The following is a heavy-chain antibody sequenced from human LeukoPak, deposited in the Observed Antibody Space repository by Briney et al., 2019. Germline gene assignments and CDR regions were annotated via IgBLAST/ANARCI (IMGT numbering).Heavy chain of an antibody. CDR1: GFTFSSYG. D-gene: IGHD1-26*01. J-gene: IGHJ4*02. CDR2: IRYDGSNK. Sequence: GGSLRLSCAASGFTFSSYGMHWVRQAPGKGLEWVAFIRYDGSNKDYADSVKGRFTISRDNSKNTLYLQMNSLRAEDTAVYYCAKDLSERYYPASDYWGQGPLVTVSS. CDR3: AKDLSERYYPASDY. V-gene: IGHV3-30*02.